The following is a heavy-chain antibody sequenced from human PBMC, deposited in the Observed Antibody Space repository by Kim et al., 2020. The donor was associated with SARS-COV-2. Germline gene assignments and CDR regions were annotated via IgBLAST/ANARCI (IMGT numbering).Heavy chain of an antibody. D-gene: IGHD3-10*01. CDR3: AGDYGSGSYPYYYYGLDV. CDR1: GDTFSSYA. Sequence: SVKVSCKASGDTFSSYAISWVRQAPGQGLEWMGGIIPIFGTANYAQKFQGRVTITADESTSTAYMELCSLRSEDTAVYYCAGDYGSGSYPYYYYGLDVWGQGTTVTVSS. CDR2: IIPIFGTA. V-gene: IGHV1-69*13. J-gene: IGHJ6*02.